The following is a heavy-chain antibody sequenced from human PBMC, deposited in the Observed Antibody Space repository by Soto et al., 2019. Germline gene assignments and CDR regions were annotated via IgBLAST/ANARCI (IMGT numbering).Heavy chain of an antibody. CDR3: ARVAHYDSSGYYQPLDY. V-gene: IGHV1-8*01. CDR2: MNPNSGNT. Sequence: QVQLVQSGAEVKKPGASVKVSCKASGYTFTSYDINWVRQATGQGLEWMGWMNPNSGNTGYAQKFQGRVTMTRNTSITTAYMELSSLRSEDTAVYYCARVAHYDSSGYYQPLDYWGQGTLVTVSS. D-gene: IGHD3-22*01. CDR1: GYTFTSYD. J-gene: IGHJ4*02.